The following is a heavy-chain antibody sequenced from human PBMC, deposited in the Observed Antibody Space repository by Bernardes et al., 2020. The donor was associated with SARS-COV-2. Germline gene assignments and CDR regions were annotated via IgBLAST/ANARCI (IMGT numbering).Heavy chain of an antibody. CDR1: GGTFSSYA. CDR2: IIPILGKP. Sequence: SVKVSCKASGGTFSSYAINWVRQAPGQGLEWLGRIIPILGKPNYAQKFQGRVTITADKSTSTVYMELSSLTSEDTAVYYCARAGGDFRIPYYFNYWGQGTLVTVSS. J-gene: IGHJ4*02. V-gene: IGHV1-69*04. D-gene: IGHD2-21*01. CDR3: ARAGGDFRIPYYFNY.